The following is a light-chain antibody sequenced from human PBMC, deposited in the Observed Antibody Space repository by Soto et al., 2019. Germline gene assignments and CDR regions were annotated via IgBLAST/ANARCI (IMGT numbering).Light chain of an antibody. V-gene: IGLV2-14*01. CDR2: DVT. CDR3: SSYASSGTRV. CDR1: SSDVGGYNY. J-gene: IGLJ2*01. Sequence: QSALTQPASVSGSPGQSIAISCTGTSSDVGGYNYVSWYQQHPGKAPKLMIYDVTNRPSGVSNRFSGSKSGNTDSLTISGLQAEDEADYYCSSYASSGTRVFGGGTKLTVL.